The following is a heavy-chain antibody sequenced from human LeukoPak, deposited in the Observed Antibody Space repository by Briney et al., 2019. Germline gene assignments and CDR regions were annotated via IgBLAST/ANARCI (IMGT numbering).Heavy chain of an antibody. CDR2: INPNSGGT. D-gene: IGHD3-10*01. CDR1: GYTFTGYY. J-gene: IGHJ4*02. V-gene: IGHV1-2*02. Sequence: GASVKVSCKASGYTFTGYYMHWVRQAPGQGLEWMGWINPNSGGTSYAQKFQGRVTMTRDTSISTAYMELSRLRSDDTAVYYCATSCYGSGSSLDYWGQGTLVTVSS. CDR3: ATSCYGSGSSLDY.